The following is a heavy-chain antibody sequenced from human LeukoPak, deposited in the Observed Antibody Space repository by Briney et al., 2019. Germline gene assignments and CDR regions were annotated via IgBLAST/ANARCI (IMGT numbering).Heavy chain of an antibody. Sequence: ASVKVSCKASGYTFNRYDINGVRQATGQGLEWMGWMNPNSGNTGYTQKFQGRVTNTRNTSISTAYMELSSLRSEDTAVYYCARGSCSSTSCYTNYYYYYMDVWGKGTTVTVSS. V-gene: IGHV1-8*03. CDR3: ARGSCSSTSCYTNYYYYYMDV. D-gene: IGHD2-2*02. CDR1: GYTFNRYD. CDR2: MNPNSGNT. J-gene: IGHJ6*03.